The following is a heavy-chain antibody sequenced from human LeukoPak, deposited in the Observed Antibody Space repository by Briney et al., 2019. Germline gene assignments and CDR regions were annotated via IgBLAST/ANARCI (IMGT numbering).Heavy chain of an antibody. J-gene: IGHJ6*03. CDR1: GYTFASHG. CDR3: ASGVAGNYYYMDV. Sequence: ASVKVSCKASGYTFASHGFSWVRQAPGQGLEWMGWISGLNGNTKYAQKFQDRVTMTTDTSTSTAYMELRSLRSDDTAVYYCASGVAGNYYYMDVWGKGTTVTVSS. V-gene: IGHV1-18*01. D-gene: IGHD6-19*01. CDR2: ISGLNGNT.